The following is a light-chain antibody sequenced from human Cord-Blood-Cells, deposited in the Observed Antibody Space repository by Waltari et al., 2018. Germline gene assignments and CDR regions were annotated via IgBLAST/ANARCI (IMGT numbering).Light chain of an antibody. CDR3: QQYNSYPMYT. Sequence: DIQMTQSPSTLSASVGDRVTITGRASQSISSWLAWYQQKPGKAPKLLIYKAASLESGVRSRFSGSGSGTEFTRTISSLQPDDFATYYCQQYNSYPMYTFGQGTKLEIK. V-gene: IGKV1-5*03. J-gene: IGKJ2*01. CDR2: KAA. CDR1: QSISSW.